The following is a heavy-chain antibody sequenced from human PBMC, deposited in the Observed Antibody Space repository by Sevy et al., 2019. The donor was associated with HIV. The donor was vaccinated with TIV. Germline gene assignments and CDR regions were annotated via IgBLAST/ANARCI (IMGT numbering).Heavy chain of an antibody. CDR1: GFAFYDYS. Sequence: GGSLRLSCAASGFAFYDYSMSWIRQAPGKGLEWVATLSFGCGKINYADSVKGGFTISRGNSKNSFYLQMDNLRVEDTALYYCAREGCTRPHDYWGQGTRVTVSS. D-gene: IGHD2-8*01. J-gene: IGHJ4*02. CDR3: AREGCTRPHDY. V-gene: IGHV3-23*01. CDR2: LSFGCGKI.